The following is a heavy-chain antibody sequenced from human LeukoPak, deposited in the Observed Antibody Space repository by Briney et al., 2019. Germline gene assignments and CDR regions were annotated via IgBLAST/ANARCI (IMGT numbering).Heavy chain of an antibody. J-gene: IGHJ6*03. V-gene: IGHV4-34*01. D-gene: IGHD3-22*01. Sequence: PSETLSLTCAVYGVSFSGYYWSWIRQPPGKGLEWIGEINHSGSTNYNPSLKSRVTISVDTSKNQFSLKLSSVTAADTAVYYCARGRKYYYDSSGPRRPYYYYMDVWGKGTTVTVSS. CDR1: GVSFSGYY. CDR3: ARGRKYYYDSSGPRRPYYYYMDV. CDR2: INHSGST.